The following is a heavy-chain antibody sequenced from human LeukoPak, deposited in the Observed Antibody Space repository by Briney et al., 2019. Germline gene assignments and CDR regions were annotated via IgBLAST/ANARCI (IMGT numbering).Heavy chain of an antibody. D-gene: IGHD6-13*01. J-gene: IGHJ6*03. CDR3: AKDGIAAAGTHYYYYYYMDV. Sequence: GGSLRLSCAASGFTFSSYEMNWVRQAPGKGLEWVSYISSSGSTIYYADSVKGRFTISRDNSKNTLYLQMNSLRAEDTAVYYCAKDGIAAAGTHYYYYYYMDVWGKGTTVTVSS. CDR1: GFTFSSYE. V-gene: IGHV3-48*03. CDR2: ISSSGSTI.